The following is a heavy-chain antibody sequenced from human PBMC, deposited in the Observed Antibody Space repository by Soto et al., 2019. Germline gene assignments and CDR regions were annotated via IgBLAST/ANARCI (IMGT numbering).Heavy chain of an antibody. CDR2: TYYRSKWFH. D-gene: IGHD3-10*01. V-gene: IGHV6-1*01. CDR3: ARGNALDV. CDR1: GDSLSSDITS. Sequence: SQTLSLTCAISGDSLSSDITSWNSIRQSPSRGLEWLGRTYYRSKWFHDYPASVKSRITINPDTSKNQFSLELNSMTPEYTAVYYCARGNALDVWGQGTVVTVSS. J-gene: IGHJ3*01.